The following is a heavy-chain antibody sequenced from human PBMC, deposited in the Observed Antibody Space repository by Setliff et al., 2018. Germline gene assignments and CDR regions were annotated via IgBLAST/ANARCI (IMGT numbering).Heavy chain of an antibody. J-gene: IGHJ6*03. CDR1: GGTFSGYA. CDR2: IIPIYGAA. V-gene: IGHV1-69*13. D-gene: IGHD5-18*01. CDR3: AREGVDTRSSTDYRYYMDV. Sequence: GASVKVSCKVSGGTFSGYAITWVRRAPGQGLEWVGGIIPIYGAANYARKFQGRVTITADESTNTAYMELSSPTSDDTAVYYCAREGVDTRSSTDYRYYMDVWGKGTTVAVSS.